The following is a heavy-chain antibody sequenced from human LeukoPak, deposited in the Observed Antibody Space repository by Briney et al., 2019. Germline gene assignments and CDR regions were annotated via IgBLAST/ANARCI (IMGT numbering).Heavy chain of an antibody. CDR1: GFSFSDHA. CDR3: ARIFRYQLVDYYALDV. CDR2: ISSSSAYI. D-gene: IGHD2-2*01. Sequence: GGSLRLSCAASGFSFSDHAMDWVRQAPGKGLEWVSAISSSSAYIYYADSVKGRFTISRENAKNSVSLQMNSLRVEDTAVYYCARIFRYQLVDYYALDVWGQGTTVTVSS. J-gene: IGHJ6*02. V-gene: IGHV3-21*01.